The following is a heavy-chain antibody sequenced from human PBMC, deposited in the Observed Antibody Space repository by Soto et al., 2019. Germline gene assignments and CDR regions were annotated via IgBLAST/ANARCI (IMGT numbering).Heavy chain of an antibody. J-gene: IGHJ5*02. CDR3: ASADCSGGSCYSWWFDP. D-gene: IGHD2-15*01. CDR1: GGTFSSYT. V-gene: IGHV1-69*02. CDR2: IIPILGIA. Sequence: QVQLVQSGAEVKKPGSSVKVSCKASGGTFSSYTISWVRQAPGQGLEWMGRIIPILGIANYAQKFQGRVTITADKSTSTAYMELRSLRSEDTAVYYCASADCSGGSCYSWWFDPLGQGTLVTVSS.